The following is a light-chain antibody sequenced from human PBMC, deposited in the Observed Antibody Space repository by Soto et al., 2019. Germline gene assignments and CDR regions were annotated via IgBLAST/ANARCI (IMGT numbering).Light chain of an antibody. CDR2: GAS. CDR1: QSVNNN. Sequence: EIILTQSPASLSVSPGERATLSCRASQSVNNNLAWYQQKPGQAPRLLIYGASTRATGITGRFRGSGSGTEFTLTIISLQSEDVAVYFCQQYNNLPPDTFGQGTKLEIK. CDR3: QQYNNLPPDT. J-gene: IGKJ2*01. V-gene: IGKV3-15*01.